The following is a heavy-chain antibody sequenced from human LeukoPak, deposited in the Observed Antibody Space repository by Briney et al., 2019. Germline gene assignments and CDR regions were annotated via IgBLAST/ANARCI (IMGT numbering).Heavy chain of an antibody. CDR2: FNSDGSNT. J-gene: IGHJ4*02. D-gene: IGHD3-22*01. CDR1: GFTFSSYW. CDR3: AKPLDYYDSSGYYYGGLFDY. V-gene: IGHV3-74*01. Sequence: GGSLRLSCAASGFTFSSYWMHWVRQAPGKGLVWVSRFNSDGSNTRYADSVKGRFTISRDNAKNTLYLQMNSLRAEDTAVYYCAKPLDYYDSSGYYYGGLFDYWGQGTLVTVSS.